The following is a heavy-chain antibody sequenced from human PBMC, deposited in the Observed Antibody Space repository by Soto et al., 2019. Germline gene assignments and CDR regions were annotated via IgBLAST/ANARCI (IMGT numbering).Heavy chain of an antibody. CDR1: GFTFSSYA. D-gene: IGHD2-2*01. Sequence: GGSLRLSCAASGFTFSSYAMSWVRQAPGKGLEWVSAISGSGGSTYYADSVKGRFTISRDNSKNTLYLQMNSLRADDTAVYYCAKLTKLTVVPAAIGAFDIWGQGTMVTVSS. CDR3: AKLTKLTVVPAAIGAFDI. J-gene: IGHJ3*02. CDR2: ISGSGGST. V-gene: IGHV3-23*01.